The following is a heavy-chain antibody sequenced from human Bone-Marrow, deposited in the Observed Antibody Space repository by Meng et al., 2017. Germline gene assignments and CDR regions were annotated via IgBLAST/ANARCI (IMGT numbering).Heavy chain of an antibody. V-gene: IGHV3-48*03. Sequence: GGSLRLSCAASGFTFSSYEMNWVRQAPGKGLEWVSYISSSGSTIYYADSVKGRFTISRDNAKNSLYLQMNSLRAEDTAVYYCARDPIYDFWSGYYHTIPYYYYYGMDVWGQGTTVTVSS. J-gene: IGHJ6*02. CDR3: ARDPIYDFWSGYYHTIPYYYYYGMDV. D-gene: IGHD3-3*01. CDR1: GFTFSSYE. CDR2: ISSSGSTI.